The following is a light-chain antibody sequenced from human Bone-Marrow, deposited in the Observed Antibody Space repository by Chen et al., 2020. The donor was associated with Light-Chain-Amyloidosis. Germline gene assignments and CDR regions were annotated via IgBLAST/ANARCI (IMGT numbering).Light chain of an antibody. V-gene: IGLV2-14*01. CDR2: AVS. CDR1: RGDVGTYNY. J-gene: IGLJ1*01. CDR3: SSFTSSSSYV. Sequence: QSALTRPASVSGSPGQSITISCTGTRGDVGTYNYVSWYQQHPGKAPKVMIYAVSNRPSGVSNRFSGSKSGNTASLTISGLQAEDEADYYCSSFTSSSSYVFGPGTKVTVL.